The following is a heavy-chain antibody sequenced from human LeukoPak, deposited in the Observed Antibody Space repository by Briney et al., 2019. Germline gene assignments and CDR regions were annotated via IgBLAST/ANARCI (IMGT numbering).Heavy chain of an antibody. CDR3: AREKDY. CDR1: GGSISSYY. J-gene: IGHJ4*02. CDR2: IYYSGST. V-gene: IGHV4-59*12. Sequence: SETLSLTCTVSGGSISSYYWSWIRQPPGKGLEWIGYIYYSGSTNYNPSLKSRVTISVDTSKNQFSLKLSSVTAADTAVYYCAREKDYWGQGTLVTVSS.